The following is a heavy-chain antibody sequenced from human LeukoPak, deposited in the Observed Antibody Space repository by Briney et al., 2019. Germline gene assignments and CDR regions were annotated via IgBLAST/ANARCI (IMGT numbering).Heavy chain of an antibody. CDR2: IYTSGST. J-gene: IGHJ4*02. D-gene: IGHD1-26*01. Sequence: SETLSLTCTVSGGSISSYYWSWIRQPAGKGLEWIGRIYTSGSTNYNPSLKSRVTMSVDTSKNQFSLKLSSVTAADTAVYYCARDRSGSYFDPNYFDYWGQGTLVTVSS. V-gene: IGHV4-4*07. CDR3: ARDRSGSYFDPNYFDY. CDR1: GGSISSYY.